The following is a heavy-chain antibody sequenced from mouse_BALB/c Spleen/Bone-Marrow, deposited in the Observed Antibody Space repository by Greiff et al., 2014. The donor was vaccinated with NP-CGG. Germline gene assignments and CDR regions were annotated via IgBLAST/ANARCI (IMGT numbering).Heavy chain of an antibody. CDR2: IRNKANGYTT. CDR3: ARDKNYGSYWYFDV. V-gene: IGHV7-3*02. Sequence: VQLKHSGGGLVQPGGSLRLSCATSGFTFTDYYMSWVRQPPGKALEWLGLIRNKANGYTTEYSASVKGRFTISRDNSQSILYLQMNTLRAEDSATYYCARDKNYGSYWYFDVWGAGTTVTVSS. D-gene: IGHD2-1*01. CDR1: GFTFTDYY. J-gene: IGHJ1*01.